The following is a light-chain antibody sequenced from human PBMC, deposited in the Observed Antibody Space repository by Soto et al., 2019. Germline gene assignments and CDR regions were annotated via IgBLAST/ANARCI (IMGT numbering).Light chain of an antibody. V-gene: IGKV1-9*01. CDR1: QGISSY. CDR3: QQLISYPVT. J-gene: IGKJ4*01. CDR2: AAS. Sequence: DIQLTHSPSFLSASVGDRVTITCRAIQGISSYLAWYQQKPGKAPKLLIYAASTLQRGPPSRFSGGGSGTEFTLTISSMQPEDFATYFCQQLISYPVTFGGGPKVEIK.